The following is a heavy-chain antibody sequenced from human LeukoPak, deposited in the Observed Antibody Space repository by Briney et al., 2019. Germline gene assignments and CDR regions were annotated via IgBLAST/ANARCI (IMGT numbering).Heavy chain of an antibody. V-gene: IGHV4-4*02. CDR3: ARDLGYSSGWYI. CDR2: IYHSGST. D-gene: IGHD6-19*01. CDR1: GGSISSSNW. Sequence: SETLSLTCAVSGGSISSSNWWSWVRQPPGKGLEWIGEIYHSGSTNYNPSLRSRVTISVDKSKNQFSLKLSSVTAADTAVYYCARDLGYSSGWYIWGQGTMVTVSS. J-gene: IGHJ3*02.